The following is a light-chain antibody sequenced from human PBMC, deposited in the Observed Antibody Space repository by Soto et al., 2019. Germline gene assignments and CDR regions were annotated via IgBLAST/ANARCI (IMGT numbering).Light chain of an antibody. CDR1: QNILSN. Sequence: IVITQSPATLSVSPVEIATLSFRASQNILSNLAWYQQKPGQAPRLLIYGASTRATGIPARFSGSGSGTEFTLTISSLQSEDFEIYYCQQYHNWPITFGQGTRLEIK. CDR3: QQYHNWPIT. J-gene: IGKJ5*01. CDR2: GAS. V-gene: IGKV3-15*01.